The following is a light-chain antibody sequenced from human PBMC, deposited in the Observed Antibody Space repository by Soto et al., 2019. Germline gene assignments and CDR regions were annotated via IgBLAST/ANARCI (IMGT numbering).Light chain of an antibody. Sequence: EIVLTQSPGTLSLSPGERATLSCRASQSVASNYLAWYQQRPGQAPRLLIYGASNRATGIPDRFSGSGSGTDFSLSISRLEPEDFAVYYCQQYGTSRTFGQGTKVDIK. V-gene: IGKV3-20*01. CDR3: QQYGTSRT. J-gene: IGKJ1*01. CDR1: QSVASNY. CDR2: GAS.